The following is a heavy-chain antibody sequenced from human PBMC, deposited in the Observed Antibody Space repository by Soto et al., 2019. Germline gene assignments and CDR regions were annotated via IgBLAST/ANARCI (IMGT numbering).Heavy chain of an antibody. Sequence: EVQLLESGGGLVQPGGSLRLSCAASGFTFRSYAMSWVRQAPGKGLEWVSAISGSGGSTYYADSVKGRFTISRDNSKNTLYLQMNSLRAEDTAVYYCAKGKELRFLEWCFDYWGQGSLVTVSS. CDR1: GFTFRSYA. D-gene: IGHD3-3*01. CDR3: AKGKELRFLEWCFDY. J-gene: IGHJ4*02. CDR2: ISGSGGST. V-gene: IGHV3-23*01.